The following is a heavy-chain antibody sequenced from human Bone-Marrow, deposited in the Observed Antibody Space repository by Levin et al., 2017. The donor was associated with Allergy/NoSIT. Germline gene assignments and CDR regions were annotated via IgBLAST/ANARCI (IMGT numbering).Heavy chain of an antibody. Sequence: SGPTLVKPTQTLTLTCTFSGFSLSTSGVGVGWIRQPPGKALEWLALIYWNDDKRYSPSLKSRLTITKDTSKNQVVLTMTNMDPVDTATYYCAHKRGSGSYNYDGMDVWGQGTTVTVSS. CDR2: IYWNDDK. CDR3: AHKRGSGSYNYDGMDV. V-gene: IGHV2-5*01. CDR1: GFSLSTSGVG. D-gene: IGHD3-10*01. J-gene: IGHJ6*02.